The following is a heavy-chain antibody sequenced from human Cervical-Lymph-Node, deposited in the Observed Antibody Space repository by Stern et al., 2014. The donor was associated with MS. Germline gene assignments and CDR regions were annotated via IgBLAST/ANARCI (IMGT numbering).Heavy chain of an antibody. CDR2: ILPIFGTA. V-gene: IGHV1-69*01. D-gene: IGHD3-3*01. J-gene: IGHJ6*02. CDR1: EGTFSSYA. Sequence: QMQLVQSGAEVKKPGSSVKVSCKASEGTFSSYAISWVRQAPGQGLEWMGGILPIFGTANYAQKFQGRVTITADESTSTAYMELSSLRSEDTAVYYCARDGRLYYDFWSGYSYGMDVWGQGTTVTVSS. CDR3: ARDGRLYYDFWSGYSYGMDV.